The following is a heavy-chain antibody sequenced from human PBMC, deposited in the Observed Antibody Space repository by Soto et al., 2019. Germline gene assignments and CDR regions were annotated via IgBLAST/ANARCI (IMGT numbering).Heavy chain of an antibody. CDR3: ASVYYYDTSAYFYPYFDY. Sequence: GXSVKFSCKASGGTFSNYAINWVRQAPGQVLEWMGGIIPILGTANYAQKFQGRVTITADKSTSTAYMELSSLRSEDTVVFYCASVYYYDTSAYFYPYFDYWGQGTLVTSPQ. D-gene: IGHD3-22*01. CDR2: IIPILGTA. J-gene: IGHJ4*02. CDR1: GGTFSNYA. V-gene: IGHV1-69*10.